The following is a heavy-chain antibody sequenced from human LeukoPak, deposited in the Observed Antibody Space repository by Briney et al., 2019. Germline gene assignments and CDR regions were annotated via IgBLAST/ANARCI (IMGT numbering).Heavy chain of an antibody. CDR1: GYTFTGYY. CDR3: ARIAGHTLVRARDSWFDP. V-gene: IGHV1-2*02. Sequence: ASVKVSCKASGYTFTGYYIHWVRQPPGQGPEWMGWINPKNGDTNYAQKFQTRVTMTRDTSISTAYMELRRLRSDDTAVFYCARIAGHTLVRARDSWFDPWGQGTLVTVSP. D-gene: IGHD3-10*01. J-gene: IGHJ5*02. CDR2: INPKNGDT.